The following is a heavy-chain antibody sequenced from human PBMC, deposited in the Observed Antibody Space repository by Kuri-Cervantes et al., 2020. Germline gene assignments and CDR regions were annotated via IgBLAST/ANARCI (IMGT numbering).Heavy chain of an antibody. CDR2: ISAYNGNT. D-gene: IGHD1-14*01. J-gene: IGHJ6*03. CDR1: GYTFTNYG. V-gene: IGHV1-18*01. Sequence: ASVKVSCKASGYTFTNYGISWVRQAPGQGLEWMGWISAYNGNTNYAQKLQGRVTMTTDTSTSTAYMELRSLRSDDTAVYYCARDVGGGITGTTAYYYYYYYMDVWGKGTTVTVSS. CDR3: ARDVGGGITGTTAYYYYYYYMDV.